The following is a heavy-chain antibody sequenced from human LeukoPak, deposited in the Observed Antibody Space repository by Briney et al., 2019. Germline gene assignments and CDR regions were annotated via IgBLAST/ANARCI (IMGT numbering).Heavy chain of an antibody. J-gene: IGHJ6*03. V-gene: IGHV4-38-2*02. Sequence: SETLSLTCTVSGYSISSGYYWGWIRQPPGKGLEWIGSINHSGSTNYNPSLKSRVTISVDTSKNQFSLKLSSVTAADTAVYYCARGSALLWFGELLRYYYYYYMDVWGKGTTVTVSS. CDR2: INHSGST. D-gene: IGHD3-10*01. CDR1: GYSISSGYY. CDR3: ARGSALLWFGELLRYYYYYYMDV.